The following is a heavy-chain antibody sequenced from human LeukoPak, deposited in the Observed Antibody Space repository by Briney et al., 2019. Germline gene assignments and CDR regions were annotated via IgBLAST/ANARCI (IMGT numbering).Heavy chain of an antibody. CDR3: AKDRVPLGPNWFDP. Sequence: GGFLRLSCAASGFTFSSYAMSWVRQAPGKGLEWVSAISGSGGSTYYADSVKGRFTISRDNSKNTLYLQMNSLSAEDTAVYYCAKDRVPLGPNWFDPWGQGTLVTVSS. V-gene: IGHV3-23*01. CDR2: ISGSGGST. D-gene: IGHD3-10*01. CDR1: GFTFSSYA. J-gene: IGHJ5*02.